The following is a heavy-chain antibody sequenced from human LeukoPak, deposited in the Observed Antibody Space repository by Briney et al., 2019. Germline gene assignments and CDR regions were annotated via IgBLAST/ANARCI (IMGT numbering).Heavy chain of an antibody. D-gene: IGHD3-10*01. Sequence: PGGSLRLSCAASGVTFNSYAMSWVRQAPERGLEWVSAIRGSGVGTYYADSVKGRFTISRDNSKNTLYLQMNSLGAEDTAVYYCAKDRGGRGLGSGAFDMWGQGTMVTVSS. CDR3: AKDRGGRGLGSGAFDM. CDR2: IRGSGVGT. V-gene: IGHV3-23*01. J-gene: IGHJ3*02. CDR1: GVTFNSYA.